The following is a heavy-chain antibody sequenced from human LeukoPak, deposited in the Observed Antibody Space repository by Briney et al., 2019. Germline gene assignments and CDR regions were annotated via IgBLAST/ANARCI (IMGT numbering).Heavy chain of an antibody. CDR2: IYTSGST. V-gene: IGHV4-4*07. J-gene: IGHJ4*02. CDR3: ARDPIYSGSYSWDY. D-gene: IGHD1-26*01. CDR1: GGSISSYY. Sequence: PSETLSLTCTVSGGSISSYYLSWIRQPAGKGLEWIGRIYTSGSTNYNPSLKSRVTMSVDTSKNQFSLKLSSVTAADTAVYYCARDPIYSGSYSWDYWGQGTLVTVSS.